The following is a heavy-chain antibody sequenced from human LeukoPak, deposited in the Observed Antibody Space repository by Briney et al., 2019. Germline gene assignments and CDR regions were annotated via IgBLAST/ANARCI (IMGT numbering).Heavy chain of an antibody. D-gene: IGHD2-2*03. V-gene: IGHV3-66*01. CDR3: ARDRGGFGYYYFDY. CDR2: IYSGGST. Sequence: GGSLRLSCAASGFTVSSNYMSWVRRAPGKGLEWVSVIYSGGSTYYADSVKGRFTISRDNSKNTLYLQMNSLRAEDTAVYYCARDRGGFGYYYFDYWGQGTLVTVSS. J-gene: IGHJ4*02. CDR1: GFTVSSNY.